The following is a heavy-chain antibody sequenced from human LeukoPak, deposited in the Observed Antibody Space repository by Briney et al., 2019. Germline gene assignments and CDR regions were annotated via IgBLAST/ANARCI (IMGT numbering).Heavy chain of an antibody. V-gene: IGHV1-18*01. J-gene: IGHJ6*03. CDR3: ARLGAYYMDV. CDR2: ISVYNSNT. Sequence: ASVKVSCKASGYIFSNYMINWVRQAPGQGLEWMGWISVYNSNTNYAQKLQGRVTMTTDTSTSTAYMELRSLRSDDTAVYYCARLGAYYMDVWGKGTTVTVSS. CDR1: GYIFSNYM. D-gene: IGHD3-10*01.